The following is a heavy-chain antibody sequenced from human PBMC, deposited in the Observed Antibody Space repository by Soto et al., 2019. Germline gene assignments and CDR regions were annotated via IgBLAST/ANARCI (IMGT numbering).Heavy chain of an antibody. CDR1: GGTFSSYA. J-gene: IGHJ3*02. Sequence: ASVKVSCKASGGTFSSYAISWVRQAPGQGLEWMGGIIPIFGTANYAQKFQGRVTITADESTSTAYMELSSLRSEDTAVYYCARYYSQWLVPYAFDIWGQGTMVTVS. CDR3: ARYYSQWLVPYAFDI. V-gene: IGHV1-69*13. D-gene: IGHD6-19*01. CDR2: IIPIFGTA.